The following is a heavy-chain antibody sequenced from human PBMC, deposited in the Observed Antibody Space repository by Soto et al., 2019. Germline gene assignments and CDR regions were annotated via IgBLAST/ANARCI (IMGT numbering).Heavy chain of an antibody. Sequence: TLRLTCAVSGSSISCGGDSWSRNRQPPGKGLEWIGYIYHSGSTYYNPSLKSRVTISVDTSKNQFSLKLSSVTAADTAVYYCARDRAKSAWFDPWGQGTLVTVSS. CDR3: ARDRAKSAWFDP. J-gene: IGHJ5*02. CDR1: GSSISCGGDS. D-gene: IGHD3-10*01. V-gene: IGHV4-30-2*01. CDR2: IYHSGST.